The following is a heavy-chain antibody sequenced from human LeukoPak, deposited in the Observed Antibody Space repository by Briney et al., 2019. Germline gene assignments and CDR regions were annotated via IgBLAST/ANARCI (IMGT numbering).Heavy chain of an antibody. Sequence: SETLSLTCTVSGGSISSFYWSWFYWSWIRQPPGKGLEWIGYIYFSGSTNYNPSLKSRVTISVDTSKNQFSLKLSSVTAADTAVYYCARGGSSSWYFHLDYWGQGTLVTVSS. D-gene: IGHD6-13*01. CDR1: GGSISSFY. V-gene: IGHV4-59*12. CDR2: IYFSGST. CDR3: ARGGSSSWYFHLDY. J-gene: IGHJ4*02.